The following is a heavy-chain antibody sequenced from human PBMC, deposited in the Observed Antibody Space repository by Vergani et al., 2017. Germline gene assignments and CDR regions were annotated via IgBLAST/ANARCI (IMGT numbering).Heavy chain of an antibody. Sequence: EVQLLESGGGLVQPGGSLRLSCAASGFTFSSYAMSWVRQAPGKGLEWVSAISGSGGSTYYADSVKGRFTISRDNSKNTLYRQMNSMRAEDTAVYYCAKDGPDYYGSGSYYQDYWGQGTLVTVSS. V-gene: IGHV3-23*01. D-gene: IGHD3-10*01. J-gene: IGHJ4*02. CDR1: GFTFSSYA. CDR3: AKDGPDYYGSGSYYQDY. CDR2: ISGSGGST.